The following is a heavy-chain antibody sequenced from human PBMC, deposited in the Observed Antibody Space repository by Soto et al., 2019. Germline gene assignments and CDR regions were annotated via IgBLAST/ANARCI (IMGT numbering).Heavy chain of an antibody. D-gene: IGHD3-10*01. V-gene: IGHV3-11*01. Sequence: QEQLVESGGGLVKPGGSLRLSCAASGFIFSDYYMSWIRQGPGRGLEWISSISSSGTIYYADSVKGRFTISRDNAKNSLFLQMNSLRAEDTAVYYCARDFGRWFGELLDWFDPWGQGSRVTVSS. CDR3: ARDFGRWFGELLDWFDP. J-gene: IGHJ5*02. CDR2: ISSSGTI. CDR1: GFIFSDYY.